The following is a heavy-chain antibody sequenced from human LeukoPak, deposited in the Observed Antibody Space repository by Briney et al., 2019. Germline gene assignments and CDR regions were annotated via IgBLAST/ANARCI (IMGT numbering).Heavy chain of an antibody. D-gene: IGHD2-21*02. CDR2: IYSGGST. CDR1: GFTVSRNY. CDR3: ARGAGDWNAFAF. Sequence: GGSLRLSCAASGFTVSRNYVSWVRQAPGKGLEWVSVIYSGGSTYYADSLKGRFTISRDNSKNTVYLQMNSLRAEDTAVFYCARGAGDWNAFAFWGQGTMVTVSS. J-gene: IGHJ3*01. V-gene: IGHV3-66*01.